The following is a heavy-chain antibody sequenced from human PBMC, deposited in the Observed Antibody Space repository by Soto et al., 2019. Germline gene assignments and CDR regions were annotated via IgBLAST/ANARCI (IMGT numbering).Heavy chain of an antibody. CDR1: GGTLSSYA. Sequence: SVKVSCKASGGTLSSYAISWVRQAPGQGLEWMGGIIPIFGTANYAQKFQGRVTITADESTSTAYMELSSLRSEDTAVYYCARTGDRGGDYFQHWGQGTLVTVSS. CDR2: IIPIFGTA. J-gene: IGHJ1*01. CDR3: ARTGDRGGDYFQH. D-gene: IGHD2-15*01. V-gene: IGHV1-69*13.